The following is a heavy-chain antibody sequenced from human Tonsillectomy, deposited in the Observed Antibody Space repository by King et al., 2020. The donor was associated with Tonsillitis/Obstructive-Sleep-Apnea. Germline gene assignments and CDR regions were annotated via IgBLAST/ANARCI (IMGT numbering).Heavy chain of an antibody. CDR2: IIPILGIA. D-gene: IGHD2-2*01. J-gene: IGHJ3*01. CDR3: ASSPRSPYNIVVVPAAISA. Sequence: VQLVESGAEVKKPGSSVKVSCKASGGTFSSYAISWVRQAPGQGLEWMGRIIPILGIANYAQKFQGRVTITADKSTSTTYMELSSLRSEDTAVYYCASSPRSPYNIVVVPAAISAWGQGTMVTVSS. CDR1: GGTFSSYA. V-gene: IGHV1-69*09.